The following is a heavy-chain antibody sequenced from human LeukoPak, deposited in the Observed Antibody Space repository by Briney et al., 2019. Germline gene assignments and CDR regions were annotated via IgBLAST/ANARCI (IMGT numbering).Heavy chain of an antibody. CDR2: IYSGGST. D-gene: IGHD3-3*01. Sequence: PGGFLRLSCAASGFTVSSNYMSWVRQAPGKGLEWVSVIYSGGSTYYADSVKGRFTISRDNSKNTLYLQMNSLRAEDTAVYYCARGDTIFGVARGGFDPWGQGTLVTVSS. V-gene: IGHV3-66*02. J-gene: IGHJ5*02. CDR3: ARGDTIFGVARGGFDP. CDR1: GFTVSSNY.